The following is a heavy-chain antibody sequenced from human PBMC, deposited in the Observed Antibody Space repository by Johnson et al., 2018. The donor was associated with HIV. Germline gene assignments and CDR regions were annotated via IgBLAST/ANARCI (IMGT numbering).Heavy chain of an antibody. V-gene: IGHV3-33*05. CDR2: VSYDGGNK. Sequence: QVQLVESGGGVVQPGRSLRLSCAASGFSFSRYGMHWVRQAPGKGLEWVAIVSYDGGNKYYADSVKGRFTISRDTSENTVYLQMNSLRAEDTAVYYCARAPGGSPRAAFDIWGQGTMVTVSS. CDR1: GFSFSRYG. D-gene: IGHD2-15*01. CDR3: ARAPGGSPRAAFDI. J-gene: IGHJ3*02.